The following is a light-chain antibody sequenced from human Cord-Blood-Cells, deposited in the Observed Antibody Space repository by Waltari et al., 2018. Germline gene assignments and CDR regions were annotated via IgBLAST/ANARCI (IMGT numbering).Light chain of an antibody. CDR2: DVS. CDR3: SSYTSSSTLV. Sequence: QSALTQPASVSGSPGPSITISCTGTSSDVGGYNYVSWYQPHPSKAPKLMIYDVSKRPSGVSNRFSGSKSSNTASLTISGLQAEDEADYYCSSYTSSSTLVFGGGTKLTVL. CDR1: SSDVGGYNY. J-gene: IGLJ3*02. V-gene: IGLV2-14*01.